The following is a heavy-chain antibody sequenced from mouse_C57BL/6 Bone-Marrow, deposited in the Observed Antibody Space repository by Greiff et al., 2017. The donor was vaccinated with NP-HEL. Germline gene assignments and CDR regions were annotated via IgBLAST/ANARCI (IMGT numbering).Heavy chain of an antibody. J-gene: IGHJ3*01. CDR3: ARVPPYPRGAY. CDR1: GYTFTSYG. V-gene: IGHV1-81*01. CDR2: IYPRSGNT. Sequence: VKVVESGAELARPGASVKLSCKASGYTFTSYGISWVKQRTGQGLEWIGEIYPRSGNTYYNEKFKGKATLTADKSSSTAYMELRSLTSEDSAVYFCARVPPYPRGAYWGQGTLVTVSA. D-gene: IGHD2-10*01.